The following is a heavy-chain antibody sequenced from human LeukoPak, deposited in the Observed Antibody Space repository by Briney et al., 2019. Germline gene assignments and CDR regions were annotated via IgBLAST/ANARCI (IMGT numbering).Heavy chain of an antibody. CDR1: GYTFTGYY. CDR2: INPNSSVT. V-gene: IGHV1-2*02. CDR3: ARPSYSGSSTLGDAFDI. Sequence: ASVKVSCKASGYTFTGYYMFWVRQAPGQGLEWMGWINPNSSVTNYAQKFQDRVTMTRDTSISTAYMELSRLRSDDTAVYYCARPSYSGSSTLGDAFDIWGRGTMVTVSS. J-gene: IGHJ3*02. D-gene: IGHD1-26*01.